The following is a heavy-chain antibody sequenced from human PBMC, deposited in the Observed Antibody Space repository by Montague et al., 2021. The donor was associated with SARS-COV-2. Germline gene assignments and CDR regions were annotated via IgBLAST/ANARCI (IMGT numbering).Heavy chain of an antibody. D-gene: IGHD6-13*01. CDR2: IYNSGTT. CDR1: GGSISSYS. CDR3: ARDGRGSSWYEAAFDI. J-gene: IGHJ3*02. Sequence: SETLSLTCTVSGGSISSYSWTWIRQPPGKGLEWIGYIYNSGTTNYNPSLTSRVTISVDTSKNQFSLKLSSVTAADTAVYYCARDGRGSSWYEAAFDIWGQGTMVTVSS. V-gene: IGHV4-59*01.